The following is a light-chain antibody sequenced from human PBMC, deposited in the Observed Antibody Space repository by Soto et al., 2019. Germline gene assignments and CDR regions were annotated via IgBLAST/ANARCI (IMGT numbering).Light chain of an antibody. V-gene: IGKV3-20*01. CDR1: QSVSSSY. Sequence: EIVLTQSPGTLSLAPGERATLSCRASQSVSSSYLAWYQQKPGQAPRLLIYGASSRATGIPDRFSGSWSGTEFTVTISRLEPEDFAVYYCEQYCSSPRTFGQGTEVEIK. J-gene: IGKJ1*01. CDR2: GAS. CDR3: EQYCSSPRT.